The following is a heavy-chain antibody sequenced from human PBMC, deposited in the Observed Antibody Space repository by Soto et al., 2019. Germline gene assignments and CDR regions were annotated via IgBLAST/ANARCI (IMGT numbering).Heavy chain of an antibody. D-gene: IGHD1-26*01. Sequence: PSETLSLTCTVSGGSINLYYWSWIRQPPGKGLEWIGYIYYSGTTDYSPSLKSRVTISVDTSKNQFSLKLSSVTAADSAIYYCARQSGGYYYYGMDVWGQGTTVTVSS. CDR1: GGSINLYY. J-gene: IGHJ6*02. CDR3: ARQSGGYYYYGMDV. CDR2: IYYSGTT. V-gene: IGHV4-59*08.